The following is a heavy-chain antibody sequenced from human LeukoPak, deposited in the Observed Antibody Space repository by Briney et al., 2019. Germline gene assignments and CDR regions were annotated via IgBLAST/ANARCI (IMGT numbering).Heavy chain of an antibody. Sequence: GGSLRLSCAASGFALRSYTETWVRQAPGKGLEWVSSISSTSAYIYYAESVKGRFSISRDNVDNVVHLQMSSLTNEDTAVYYCARVAVAGPTGWFDSWGQGTLVTVSS. CDR1: GFALRSYT. V-gene: IGHV3-21*01. D-gene: IGHD6-19*01. CDR2: ISSTSAYI. J-gene: IGHJ5*01. CDR3: ARVAVAGPTGWFDS.